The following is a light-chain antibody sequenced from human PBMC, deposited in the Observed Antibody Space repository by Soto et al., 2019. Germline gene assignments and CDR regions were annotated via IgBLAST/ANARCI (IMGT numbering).Light chain of an antibody. CDR3: SSFTGSSYV. CDR2: DVT. CDR1: SSDVGNNNY. J-gene: IGLJ1*01. Sequence: QSALTQPASVSGSPGQSITISCTGTSSDVGNNNYVSWYQHNPGRAPKVMICDVTNRPSGVSNRISGSKYVNTASLTISGLQAEDEADYYCSSFTGSSYVFGTGTKLTVL. V-gene: IGLV2-14*03.